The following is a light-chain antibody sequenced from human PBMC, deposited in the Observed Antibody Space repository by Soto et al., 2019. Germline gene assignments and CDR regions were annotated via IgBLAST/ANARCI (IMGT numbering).Light chain of an antibody. CDR1: QTITNY. V-gene: IGKV1-39*01. J-gene: IGKJ4*01. CDR3: QQSYLTPLVT. CDR2: AAS. Sequence: DIQMTQSPSSLSASLGDRVTITCRASQTITNYLNWYQQRPGKAPNLLIFAASSLQSGVPSRFSGSGSGTHFTLTISSLQPEDFATYYCQQSYLTPLVTFGGGTKVEIK.